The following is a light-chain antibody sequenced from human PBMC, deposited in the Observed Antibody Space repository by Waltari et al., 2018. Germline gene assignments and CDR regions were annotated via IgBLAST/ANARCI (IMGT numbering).Light chain of an antibody. J-gene: IGLJ3*02. CDR1: PLPRKR. Sequence: SYELTHPPAASVSPLHTATPTRPVHPLPRKRAYSFHQKSGQVPLLVIYEDNRRPSGIPERFSGSSSGTKATLTITGAQADDEGDYYCYSTDSGGDHRGVFGGGTRLTVL. CDR2: EDN. V-gene: IGLV3-10*01. CDR3: YSTDSGGDHRGV.